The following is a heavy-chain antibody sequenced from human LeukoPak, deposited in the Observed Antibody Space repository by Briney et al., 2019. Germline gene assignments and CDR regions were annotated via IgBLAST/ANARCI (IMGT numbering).Heavy chain of an antibody. V-gene: IGHV1-2*06. D-gene: IGHD4-23*01. CDR1: GYTFTAYY. Sequence: AASVKVSCKASGYTFTAYYTHWVRQAPGQGLEWMGRINPISGDTIYAQNSQGRVTVTRDTSISTAYMELSRLRSDDTAVYYCACWGGGNQGHWGQGTLVTVSS. CDR2: INPISGDT. J-gene: IGHJ4*02. CDR3: ACWGGGNQGH.